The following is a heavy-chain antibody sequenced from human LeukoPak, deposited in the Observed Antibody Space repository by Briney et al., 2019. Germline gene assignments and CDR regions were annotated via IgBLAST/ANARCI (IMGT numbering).Heavy chain of an antibody. CDR2: IIPIFGTA. J-gene: IGHJ4*02. V-gene: IGHV1-69*13. Sequence: ASVKVSCKASGGTFSSYAISWVRQAPGQGLEWMGGIIPIFGTANYAQKFQGRVTITADESTSTAYMELSSLRSEDTAVYYCARKGGDCGSGYYGGYFDYWGQGTLVTVSS. CDR1: GGTFSSYA. D-gene: IGHD3-3*01. CDR3: ARKGGDCGSGYYGGYFDY.